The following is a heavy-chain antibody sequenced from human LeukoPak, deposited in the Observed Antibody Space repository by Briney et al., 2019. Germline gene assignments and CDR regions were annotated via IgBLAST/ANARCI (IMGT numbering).Heavy chain of an antibody. CDR1: GFTFSSYW. D-gene: IGHD3-22*01. CDR3: ARVGDSSGYPSVGY. J-gene: IGHJ4*02. CDR2: INSDGSST. Sequence: GGSPRLSCAASGFTFSSYWMHWVRQAPGKGLVWVSRINSDGSSTSYADSVKGRFTISRDNAKNTLYLQMNSLRAEDTAVYYCARVGDSSGYPSVGYWGQGTLVTVSS. V-gene: IGHV3-74*01.